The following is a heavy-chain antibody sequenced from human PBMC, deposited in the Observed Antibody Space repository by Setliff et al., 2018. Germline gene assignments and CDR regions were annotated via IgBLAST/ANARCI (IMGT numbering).Heavy chain of an antibody. J-gene: IGHJ4*02. D-gene: IGHD6-13*01. CDR2: INNGGYT. Sequence: PGGSLRLSCAASGFTFSSYGFNWVRQAPGKGLEWVSGINNGGYTYYADSVKGRFTISRDNSKNTLYLQMNSLRAEDTAVYYCAKPGSIAAAGAWGQGTLVTVSS. CDR1: GFTFSSYG. CDR3: AKPGSIAAAGA. V-gene: IGHV3-23*01.